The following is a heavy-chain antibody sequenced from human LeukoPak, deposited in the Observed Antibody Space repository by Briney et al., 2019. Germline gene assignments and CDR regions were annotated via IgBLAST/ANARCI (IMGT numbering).Heavy chain of an antibody. CDR2: IYTSGST. CDR3: AGTNTVTTTQRYYYYYMDV. Sequence: SETLSLICTVSGGSISSYYWSWIRQPAGKGLEWIGRIYTSGSTNYNPSLKSRVTMSVDTSKNQFSLKLSSVTAADTAVYYCAGTNTVTTTQRYYYYYMDVWGKGTTVTVSS. V-gene: IGHV4-4*07. J-gene: IGHJ6*03. D-gene: IGHD4-11*01. CDR1: GGSISSYY.